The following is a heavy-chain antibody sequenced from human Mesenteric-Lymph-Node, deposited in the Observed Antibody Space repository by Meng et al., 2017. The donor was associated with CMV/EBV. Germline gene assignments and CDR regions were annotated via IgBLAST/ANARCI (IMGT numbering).Heavy chain of an antibody. CDR3: ARDVES. D-gene: IGHD1-1*01. CDR2: IDPKSGGT. CDR1: GYSFIASY. V-gene: IGHV1-2*02. J-gene: IGHJ5*02. Sequence: QVQLVQSGAEVRKPGASVKVSCRASGYSFIASYMHWVRQAPGQGLEWMGWIDPKSGGTHYAQNFQGRVTMTRDTSINTAYMELSSLRSDDTAVYYCARDVESWGQGILVTVPS.